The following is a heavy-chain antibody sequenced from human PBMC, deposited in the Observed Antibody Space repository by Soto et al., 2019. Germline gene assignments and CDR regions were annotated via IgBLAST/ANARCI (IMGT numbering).Heavy chain of an antibody. J-gene: IGHJ3*02. D-gene: IGHD3-16*01. CDR3: TRGRPLPSMNTGDDPLDI. CDR1: GFTFSNYA. Sequence: QVQLVESGGGVVQPGTSLTLSCAASGFTFSNYAMHWVRQAPGKGLEWVAAMSFDGTRYYADSVKGRSTISRDSARNTVFLQTSGLRVDDAALYYCTRGRPLPSMNTGDDPLDIWGQGTMVTVSS. V-gene: IGHV3-30*03. CDR2: MSFDGTR.